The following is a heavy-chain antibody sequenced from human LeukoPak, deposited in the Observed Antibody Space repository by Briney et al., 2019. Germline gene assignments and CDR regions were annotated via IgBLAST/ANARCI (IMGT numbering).Heavy chain of an antibody. D-gene: IGHD6-19*01. J-gene: IGHJ6*02. V-gene: IGHV3-30-3*01. CDR1: GFSFSGYA. CDR3: ARVHSSDWFSIDV. Sequence: PGRSLRLSCAASGFSFSGYAMHWVRQAPGKGLEWVALISYGGSNEYYADSVKGRFTISRDSSKNTLYLQVNSLRPEDTAVYYCARVHSSDWFSIDVWGQGTTVTVSS. CDR2: ISYGGSNE.